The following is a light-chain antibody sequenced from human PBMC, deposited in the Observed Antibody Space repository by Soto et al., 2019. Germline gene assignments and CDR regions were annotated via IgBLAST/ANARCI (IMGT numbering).Light chain of an antibody. Sequence: DIVMIQSPLSLPVTPGEPASISCRSSQSLLHSNGYTYLDWYLQKPGQSPQLLIYLRSNRASGVPDRFSGSGSGTDFTLKISRVEAEDFGFYYCMQGLQTPYTFGQGTKLEI. CDR1: QSLLHSNGYTY. J-gene: IGKJ2*01. CDR3: MQGLQTPYT. V-gene: IGKV2-28*01. CDR2: LRS.